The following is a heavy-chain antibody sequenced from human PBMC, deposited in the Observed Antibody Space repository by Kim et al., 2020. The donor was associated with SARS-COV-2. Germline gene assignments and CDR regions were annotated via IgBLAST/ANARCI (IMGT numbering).Heavy chain of an antibody. Sequence: ASVKVSCKASGYTFTSYYMHWVRQAPGQGLEWMGIINPSGGSTRYAQKFQGRVTMTRDTSTSTVYMELSSLRSEDTAVYYCARGGSVVPAAKVWEGVWEAALHYWGQGTLVTVSS. CDR3: ARGGSVVPAAKVWEGVWEAALHY. CDR1: GYTFTSYY. D-gene: IGHD2-2*01. CDR2: INPSGGST. J-gene: IGHJ4*02. V-gene: IGHV1-46*01.